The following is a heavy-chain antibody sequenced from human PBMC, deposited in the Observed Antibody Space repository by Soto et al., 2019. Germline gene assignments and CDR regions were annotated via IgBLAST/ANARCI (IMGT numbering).Heavy chain of an antibody. CDR3: ARSYGDYVFDY. Sequence: QVQLQESGPGLVKPSETLSLTCTVSGGSISSYYWSWIRQPPGKGLEWIGSIYHSGSTNYRPSLKSRVTISVYTSKNQFSLKLSSVTAAATAVYYCARSYGDYVFDYWGQGTLVTVSS. CDR1: GGSISSYY. J-gene: IGHJ4*02. D-gene: IGHD4-17*01. V-gene: IGHV4-59*01. CDR2: IYHSGST.